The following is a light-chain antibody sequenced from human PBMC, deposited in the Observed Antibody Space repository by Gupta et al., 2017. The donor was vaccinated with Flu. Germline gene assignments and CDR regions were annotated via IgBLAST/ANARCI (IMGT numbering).Light chain of an antibody. CDR3: RQDINTSFT. Sequence: TPSPLPLSVTPIEPASLSCSSSHHLLHRNGYNYLDLYVQKPGQSPQIRIYLGSDRASWVTGRGSGSGSGTEFIMRISRGEAEDVWMDYCRQDINTSFTFGHGTXVEIK. J-gene: IGKJ3*01. V-gene: IGKV2-28*01. CDR2: LGS. CDR1: HHLLHRNGYNY.